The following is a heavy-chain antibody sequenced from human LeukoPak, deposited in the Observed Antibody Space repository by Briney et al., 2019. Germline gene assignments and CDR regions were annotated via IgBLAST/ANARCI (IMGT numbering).Heavy chain of an antibody. CDR1: GFTFDVYA. J-gene: IGHJ6*03. CDR3: AKGGDSDYYYYMDV. Sequence: GRSLRLSCAASGFTFDVYAMHWVRQAPGKGLEWVSGISWNSGCIGYADSVKGRFTISRDNAKNSLYLQMNSLRAEDMALYYCAKGGDSDYYYYMDVWGKGTTVTVSS. V-gene: IGHV3-9*03. CDR2: ISWNSGCI. D-gene: IGHD3-10*01.